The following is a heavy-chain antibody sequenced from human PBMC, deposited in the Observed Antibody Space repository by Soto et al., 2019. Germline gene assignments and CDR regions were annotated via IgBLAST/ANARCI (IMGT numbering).Heavy chain of an antibody. V-gene: IGHV4-39*01. J-gene: IGHJ4*02. D-gene: IGHD4-17*01. CDR3: ARRSTVNYDY. CDR1: GGSLTSNSYY. Sequence: QLQLQESGPELVKPSETLSLNCTVSGGSLTSNSYYWGWIRQPPGKGLEWIGSFYYSQSTYFNPSLKSRVTISVETSKNQYSMKLSAVPAADTAVYYCARRSTVNYDYWGQGILVTVSS. CDR2: FYYSQST.